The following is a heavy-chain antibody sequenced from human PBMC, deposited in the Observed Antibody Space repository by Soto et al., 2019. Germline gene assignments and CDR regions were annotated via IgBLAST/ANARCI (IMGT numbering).Heavy chain of an antibody. J-gene: IGHJ4*02. CDR2: ISGSGGST. CDR3: ANSLMTTVTTSVFDY. Sequence: GGSLRLSCAASGFTFSSYAMSWVRQAPGKGLEWVSAISGSGGSTYYADSVKGRFTISRDNSKNTLYLQMNSLRAEDTAVYYCANSLMTTVTTSVFDYWGQGTLVTVSS. D-gene: IGHD4-17*01. CDR1: GFTFSSYA. V-gene: IGHV3-23*01.